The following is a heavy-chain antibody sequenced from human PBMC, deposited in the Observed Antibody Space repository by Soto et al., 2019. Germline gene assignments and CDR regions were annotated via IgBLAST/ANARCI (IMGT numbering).Heavy chain of an antibody. V-gene: IGHV1-2*04. CDR2: INPNSGGT. J-gene: IGHJ4*02. CDR1: GYTFTGYY. CDR3: ARATRIGYSSSSRFDC. D-gene: IGHD6-6*01. Sequence: ASVKVSCKASGYTFTGYYMHWVRQAPGQGLEWMGWINPNSGGTNYAQKFQGWVTMTRDTSISTAYMELSRLRSDDTAVYYCARATRIGYSSSSRFDCWGQGTLVTVSS.